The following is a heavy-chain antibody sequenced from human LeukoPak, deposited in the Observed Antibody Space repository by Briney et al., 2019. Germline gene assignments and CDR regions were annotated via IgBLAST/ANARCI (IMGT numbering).Heavy chain of an antibody. J-gene: IGHJ4*02. CDR2: IKPNCGGT. V-gene: IGHV1-2*02. D-gene: IGHD3-3*01. CDR1: GYTFTDYY. CDR3: ARADFWSGYCRTIDY. Sequence: ASGKVSCKASGYTFTDYYMHWVRQAPGQGLEWMGWIKPNCGGTKPAQKFQGRVTMTRDTSIKTAYMELSRLRSDDTAVYYCARADFWSGYCRTIDYWGQGTLVTVS.